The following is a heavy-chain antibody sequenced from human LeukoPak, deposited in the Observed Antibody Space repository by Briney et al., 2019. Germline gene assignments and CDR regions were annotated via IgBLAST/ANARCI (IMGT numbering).Heavy chain of an antibody. CDR3: TRSVSPYYFHC. CDR2: TNSDGSST. D-gene: IGHD5/OR15-5a*01. CDR1: GFTFSNYW. V-gene: IGHV3-74*01. Sequence: GGSLRLSCVASGFTFSNYWIHWVRQAPGKGLGWVSRTNSDGSSTTYPYFVKGRFTSSRDNAKNTLYLQMDSLRAADTAVYYCTRSVSPYYFHCWGQGTLLSVSS. J-gene: IGHJ4*02.